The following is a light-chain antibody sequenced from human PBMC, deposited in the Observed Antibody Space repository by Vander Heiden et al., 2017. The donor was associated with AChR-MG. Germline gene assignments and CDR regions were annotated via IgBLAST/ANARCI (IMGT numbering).Light chain of an antibody. J-gene: IGLJ2*01. CDR2: DVS. V-gene: IGLV2-14*03. CDR3: SSYTSSSTGV. Sequence: QSALTQPDSVSGSPGQSLTISCTGTSSDVGGYNYVSWYQQHPGKAPKLMIYDVSNRPSGVSNRFSGSKSGNTASLTISGLQAEDEADYYCSSYTSSSTGVFGGGTKLTVL. CDR1: SSDVGGYNY.